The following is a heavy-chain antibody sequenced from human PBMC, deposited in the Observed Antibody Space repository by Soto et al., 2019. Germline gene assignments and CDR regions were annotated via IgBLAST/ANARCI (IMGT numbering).Heavy chain of an antibody. D-gene: IGHD1-26*01. V-gene: IGHV3-64*01. Sequence: GGSLRLSCSASGFTFSRYVMYWVRQAPGKGLEYVSAISSNGGSTYYANSVKGRFTISRDNSKNTLYLQMGSLRAEDMAVYYCARDTISGSYCFDYWGQGTLVTVS. J-gene: IGHJ4*02. CDR3: ARDTISGSYCFDY. CDR1: GFTFSRYV. CDR2: ISSNGGST.